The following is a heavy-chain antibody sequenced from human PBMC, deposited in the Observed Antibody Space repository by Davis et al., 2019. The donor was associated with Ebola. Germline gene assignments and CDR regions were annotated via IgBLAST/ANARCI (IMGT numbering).Heavy chain of an antibody. V-gene: IGHV3-21*04. CDR1: GFTFSTYT. CDR2: ISISSAFI. CDR3: AGGDFWSGQFDY. Sequence: GGSLRLSCAASGFTFSTYTMTWVRQAPGKGLEWVSSISISSAFIYYADSVMGRFTVSRDNPRNTLFLQMNRLRVEDTAKYYCAGGDFWSGQFDYWGQGILVTVSS. J-gene: IGHJ4*02. D-gene: IGHD3-3*01.